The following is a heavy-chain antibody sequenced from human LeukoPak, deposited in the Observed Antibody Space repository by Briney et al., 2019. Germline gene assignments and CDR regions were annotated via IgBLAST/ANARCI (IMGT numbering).Heavy chain of an antibody. J-gene: IGHJ4*02. CDR1: GYTFTGYY. Sequence: GASVKVSCKASGYTFTGYYMHWVRQAPGQGLEWMGWINPNSGGTNYAQKFQGRVTMTRDTSISTAYMELSRLRSDDTAVYYCARAHSSSRMMADYWGQGTLVTVSS. V-gene: IGHV1-2*02. CDR2: INPNSGGT. CDR3: ARAHSSSRMMADY. D-gene: IGHD6-13*01.